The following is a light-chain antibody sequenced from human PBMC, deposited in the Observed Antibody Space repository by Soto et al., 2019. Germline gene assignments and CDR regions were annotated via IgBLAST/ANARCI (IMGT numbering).Light chain of an antibody. CDR1: QSVSDY. CDR2: DAS. Sequence: VLTQSPARLSLSPGERATLSCRAGQSVSDYLAWYQQKPGQPPRLLFFDASNRATGVPDRFSAGESGTDFTLIISSLEPEDFAVYYCQQRVNWPPTFGGGTKVEI. V-gene: IGKV3-11*01. J-gene: IGKJ4*01. CDR3: QQRVNWPPT.